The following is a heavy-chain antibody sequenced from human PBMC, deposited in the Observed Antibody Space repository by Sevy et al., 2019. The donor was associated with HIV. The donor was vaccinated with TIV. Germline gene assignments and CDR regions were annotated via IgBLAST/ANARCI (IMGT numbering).Heavy chain of an antibody. CDR3: ARVGGEQQLAFDY. CDR2: INAGNGNT. D-gene: IGHD6-13*01. V-gene: IGHV1-3*01. Sequence: ASVKVSCKASGYTFTSYALHWVRQAPGQRLEWVGWINAGNGNTKYSQKFQGRVTITREKSASTAYMELSSLRSEDTAVYYCARVGGEQQLAFDYWGQGTLVTVSS. CDR1: GYTFTSYA. J-gene: IGHJ4*02.